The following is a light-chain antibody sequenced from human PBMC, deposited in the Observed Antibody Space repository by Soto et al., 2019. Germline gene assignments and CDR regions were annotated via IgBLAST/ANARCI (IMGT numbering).Light chain of an antibody. CDR3: RSSTSSSTYL. CDR1: SSDVGAYNS. Sequence: QSALTQPASVSGSPGQSITISCTGTSSDVGAYNSVSWYQQHPDKAPKLIIYSVSYRSSGVSDRFSGSKSDNTASLTISGLHTEDEADYYCRSSTSSSTYLFGTGTKLTVL. CDR2: SVS. J-gene: IGLJ1*01. V-gene: IGLV2-14*03.